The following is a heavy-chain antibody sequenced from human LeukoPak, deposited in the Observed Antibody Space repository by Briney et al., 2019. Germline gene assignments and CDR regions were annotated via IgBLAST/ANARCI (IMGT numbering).Heavy chain of an antibody. J-gene: IGHJ3*02. Sequence: SGTLSLTCTVSGGSISSYYWSWIRQPSGKGLEWIGYIDHSGTTNYNPSLKSRVTISVDTSKNQFSLKLSSVTAADTAVYYCARGRIAAALDDAFDIWGQGTMVTVSS. D-gene: IGHD6-13*01. V-gene: IGHV4-59*01. CDR2: IDHSGTT. CDR1: GGSISSYY. CDR3: ARGRIAAALDDAFDI.